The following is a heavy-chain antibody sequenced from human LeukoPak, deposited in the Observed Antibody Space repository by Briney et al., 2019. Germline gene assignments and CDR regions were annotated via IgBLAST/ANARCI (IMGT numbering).Heavy chain of an antibody. CDR3: TKRCSGGSCYLAFDI. D-gene: IGHD2-15*01. Sequence: GGSLRLSCAASRVTFSSNKINWVCQAPGEGLGWVSYISRSGSTIYYADSVKGRFTISRDNAKNSLYLQMNSLRAEDTAVYYCTKRCSGGSCYLAFDIWGQGTMVTVSS. J-gene: IGHJ3*02. CDR1: RVTFSSNK. CDR2: ISRSGSTI. V-gene: IGHV3-48*03.